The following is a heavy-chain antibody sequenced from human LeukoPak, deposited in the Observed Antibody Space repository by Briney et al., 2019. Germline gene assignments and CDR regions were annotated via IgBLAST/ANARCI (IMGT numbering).Heavy chain of an antibody. D-gene: IGHD3-10*01. V-gene: IGHV1-69*04. CDR3: ARERTQVTMVRGVIGI. CDR1: GGTFSSYT. Sequence: SVKVSCKASGGTFSSYTISWVRQAPGQGLEWMGRIIPILGIANYAQKFQGRVTITADKSTSTAYMELSSLRSEDTAAYYCARERTQVTMVRGVIGIWGQGTMVTVSS. CDR2: IIPILGIA. J-gene: IGHJ3*02.